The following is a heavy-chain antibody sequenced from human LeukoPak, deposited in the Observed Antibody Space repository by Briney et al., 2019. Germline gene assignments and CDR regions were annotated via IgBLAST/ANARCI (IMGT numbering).Heavy chain of an antibody. D-gene: IGHD5-12*01. CDR1: GFTFSSYG. J-gene: IGHJ4*02. Sequence: QPGGSLRLSCAASGFTFSSYGMHWVRQAPGKGLEWVSAISGSGGSTYYADSVKGRFTISRDNSKNTLYLQMNSLRAEDTAVYYCAKVGYARGATTSYYFDYWGQGTLVTVSS. CDR3: AKVGYARGATTSYYFDY. V-gene: IGHV3-23*01. CDR2: ISGSGGST.